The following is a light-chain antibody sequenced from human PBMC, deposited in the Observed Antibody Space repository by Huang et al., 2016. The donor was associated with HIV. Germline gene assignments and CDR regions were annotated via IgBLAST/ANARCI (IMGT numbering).Light chain of an antibody. Sequence: DIQMTQSPSSLSASVGDRVTITCQASQDISKYLNWYQQKPGKAPKLLIYDASNLETGVPSRFSGSGSGTDFTFTIDSLQPEDIATYYCQQYINLLLTFGGGTKVDIK. CDR3: QQYINLLLT. CDR1: QDISKY. CDR2: DAS. J-gene: IGKJ4*01. V-gene: IGKV1-33*01.